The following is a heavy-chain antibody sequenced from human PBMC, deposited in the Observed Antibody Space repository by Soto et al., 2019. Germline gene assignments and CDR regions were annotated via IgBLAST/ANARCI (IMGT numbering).Heavy chain of an antibody. V-gene: IGHV1-3*01. J-gene: IGHJ4*02. Sequence: ASVKVSCKASGYTFTSYAMHWVRQAPGQRLEWMGWINAGNGNTKYSQKFQGRVTITRDTSASTAYMELSSLRSEDTAVYYCARPGEEGGKRGHYFDYWGQGTLVTVYS. CDR1: GYTFTSYA. CDR3: ARPGEEGGKRGHYFDY. CDR2: INAGNGNT. D-gene: IGHD3-10*01.